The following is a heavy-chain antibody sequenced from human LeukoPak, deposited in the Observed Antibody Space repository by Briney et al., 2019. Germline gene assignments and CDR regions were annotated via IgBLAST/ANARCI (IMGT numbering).Heavy chain of an antibody. CDR3: AKDPVLRFLEWKSTYFDY. Sequence: GGALSLSCAAAGFTFSSYAMSWGRPAPGKGLEWGSAISGSGGSTYYADSVKGRFTISRDNSKNTLYLQMNSLRAEDTAVYYCAKDPVLRFLEWKSTYFDYWGQGTLVTVSS. V-gene: IGHV3-23*01. D-gene: IGHD3-3*01. J-gene: IGHJ4*02. CDR1: GFTFSSYA. CDR2: ISGSGGST.